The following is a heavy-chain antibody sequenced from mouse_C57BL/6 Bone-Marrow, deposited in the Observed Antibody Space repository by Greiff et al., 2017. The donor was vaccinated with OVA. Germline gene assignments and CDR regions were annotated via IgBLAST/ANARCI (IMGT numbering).Heavy chain of an antibody. V-gene: IGHV1-18*01. CDR3: ARAYDYDVDYFDY. D-gene: IGHD2-4*01. J-gene: IGHJ2*01. CDR1: GYTFTDYN. Sequence: EVQLVESGPELVKPGASVKIPCKASGYTFTDYNMDWVKQSHGKSLEWIGDINPNNGGTIYNQKFKGKATLTVDKSSSTAYMELRSLTSEDTAVYNCARAYDYDVDYFDYWGQGTTLTVAS. CDR2: INPNNGGT.